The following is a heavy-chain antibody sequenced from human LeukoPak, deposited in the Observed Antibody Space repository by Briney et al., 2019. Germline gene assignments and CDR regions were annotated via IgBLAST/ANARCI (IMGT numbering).Heavy chain of an antibody. CDR2: INPNSGGT. Sequence: AASVKVSCKASGYTFTGYYMHWVRQAPGQGLEWMGWINPNSGGTNYAQKFQGRVTMTRDTSISTAYMELSRLRSDDTAVYYCARAFRRWLQLQRYYFDYWGQGTLVTVSS. CDR3: ARAFRRWLQLQRYYFDY. D-gene: IGHD5-24*01. V-gene: IGHV1-2*02. CDR1: GYTFTGYY. J-gene: IGHJ4*02.